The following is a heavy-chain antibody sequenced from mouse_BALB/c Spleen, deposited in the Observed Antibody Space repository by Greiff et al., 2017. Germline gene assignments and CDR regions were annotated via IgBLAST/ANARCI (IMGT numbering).Heavy chain of an antibody. V-gene: IGHV5-17*02. CDR3: ARPYYYGSSYWYFDV. CDR1: GFTFSSFG. Sequence: EVQVVESGGGLVQPGGSRKLSCAASGFTFSSFGMHWVRQAPEKGLEWVAYISSGSSTIYYADTVKGRFTISRDNPKNTLFLQMTSLRSEDTAMYYCARPYYYGSSYWYFDVWGAGTTVTVSS. CDR2: ISSGSSTI. D-gene: IGHD1-1*01. J-gene: IGHJ1*01.